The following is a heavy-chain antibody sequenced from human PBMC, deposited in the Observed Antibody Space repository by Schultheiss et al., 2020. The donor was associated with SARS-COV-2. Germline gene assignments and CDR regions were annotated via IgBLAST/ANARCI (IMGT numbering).Heavy chain of an antibody. CDR3: ARGQYSSNWYGSRPFDP. Sequence: SETLSLTCAVYGGSFSDYYWGWIRQPPGKGLEWIGEINHSGSTNYNPSLKSRVTISVDTSKNQFSLKLSSVTAADTAVYYCARGQYSSNWYGSRPFDPWGQGTLVTVSS. CDR2: INHSGST. D-gene: IGHD6-13*01. CDR1: GGSFSDYY. V-gene: IGHV4-34*01. J-gene: IGHJ5*02.